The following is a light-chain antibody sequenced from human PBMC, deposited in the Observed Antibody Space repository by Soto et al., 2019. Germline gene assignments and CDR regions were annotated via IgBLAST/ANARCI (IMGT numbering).Light chain of an antibody. CDR2: DAS. Sequence: DLQMTQSPSSLSASVGDRVTITCQASQDITNHLNWYQQKPGKAPNLLIYDASILETGVPSRFRGRGSGTDFTFTITSLQPEDIGTYYCQQYDNLPLTFGGGTKLEIK. CDR3: QQYDNLPLT. J-gene: IGKJ4*01. CDR1: QDITNH. V-gene: IGKV1-33*01.